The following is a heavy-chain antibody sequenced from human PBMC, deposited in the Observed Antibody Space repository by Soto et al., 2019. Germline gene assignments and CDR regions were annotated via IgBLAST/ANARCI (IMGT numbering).Heavy chain of an antibody. CDR3: ARGGHDSSGYNLSYNMDV. V-gene: IGHV4-34*01. D-gene: IGHD3-22*01. CDR1: GGSFSGYY. CDR2: INHSGST. Sequence: QVQLQQWGAGLLKPSETLSLTCAVYGGSFSGYYWDWIRQPPGKGLEGIGEINHSGSTNYNPSLKSRVTISVDTSKNQFSLKLSSVTAADTAVYYCARGGHDSSGYNLSYNMDVWGKGTTVTVS. J-gene: IGHJ6*03.